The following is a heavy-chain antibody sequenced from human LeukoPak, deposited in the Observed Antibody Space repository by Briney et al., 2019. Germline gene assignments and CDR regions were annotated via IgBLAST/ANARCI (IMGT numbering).Heavy chain of an antibody. CDR3: ARVRHYGSGTLLWAPSFDI. J-gene: IGHJ3*02. CDR1: GYTFSDYY. CDR2: INPNTGGT. V-gene: IGHV1-2*02. D-gene: IGHD3-10*01. Sequence: ASVKVSCKASGYTFSDYYFHWVRQAPGQGLEWMGWINPNTGGTNYAQKFLGRGTMTRDKSISTVYMELSRLRSDDTAVYYCARVRHYGSGTLLWAPSFDIWGQGTTVTVSS.